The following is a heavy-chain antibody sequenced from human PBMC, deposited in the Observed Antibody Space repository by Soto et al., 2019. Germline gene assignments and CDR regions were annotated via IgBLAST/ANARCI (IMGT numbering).Heavy chain of an antibody. V-gene: IGHV3-21*01. CDR3: ARTGTSAHAFDI. Sequence: GSLRLSCAASGFTFSSYGMNWVRQAPGKGLEWVSSISSSSSYIYYADSVKGRFTISRDNAKNSLYLQMNSLRAEDTAVYYCARTGTSAHAFDIWGQGTMVTVSS. D-gene: IGHD1-7*01. CDR1: GFTFSSYG. CDR2: ISSSSSYI. J-gene: IGHJ3*02.